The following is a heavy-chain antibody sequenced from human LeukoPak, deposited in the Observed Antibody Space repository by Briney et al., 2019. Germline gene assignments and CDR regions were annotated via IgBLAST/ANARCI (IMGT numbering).Heavy chain of an antibody. J-gene: IGHJ4*02. V-gene: IGHV3-53*01. Sequence: GGSLRLSCAASGFTVSSNYMSWVRQAPGKGLEWVSVIYSGGSTYYADSVKGRFTISRDNSKNTLYLQMNSPRAEDTAVYYCTCKGVYYYDSSGSGNYWGQGTLVTVSS. D-gene: IGHD3-22*01. CDR1: GFTVSSNY. CDR3: TCKGVYYYDSSGSGNY. CDR2: IYSGGST.